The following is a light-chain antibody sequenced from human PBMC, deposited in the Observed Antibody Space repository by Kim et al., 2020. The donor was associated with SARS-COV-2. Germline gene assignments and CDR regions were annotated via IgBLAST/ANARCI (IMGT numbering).Light chain of an antibody. V-gene: IGLV1-47*01. J-gene: IGLJ3*02. CDR2: RNN. CDR1: SSNIGSNY. CDR3: AAWDDSLSGWV. Sequence: QSVLTQPPSASGTPGQRVTISCSGSSSNIGSNYVYWYQQLPGTAPKLLIYRNNQRPSGVPARFSGSKSGTSASLAISGLRSEDEADYYCAAWDDSLSGWVFGAGTQLTVL.